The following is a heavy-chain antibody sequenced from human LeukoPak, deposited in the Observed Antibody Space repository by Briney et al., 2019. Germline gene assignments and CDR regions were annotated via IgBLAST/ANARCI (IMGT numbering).Heavy chain of an antibody. J-gene: IGHJ5*02. V-gene: IGHV1-8*02. D-gene: IGHD2-15*01. Sequence: GESPKISCKGSGYSFTSYWIGWVRQATGQGLEWMGWMNPNSGNTGYAQKFQGRVTMTRNTSISTAYMELSSLRSEDTAVYYCARGRRYCSGGSCYGHSWFDPWGQGTLVTVSS. CDR2: MNPNSGNT. CDR3: ARGRRYCSGGSCYGHSWFDP. CDR1: GYSFTSYW.